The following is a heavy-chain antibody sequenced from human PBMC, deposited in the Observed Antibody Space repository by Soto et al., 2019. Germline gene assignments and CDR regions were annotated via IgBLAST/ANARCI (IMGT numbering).Heavy chain of an antibody. CDR3: AHGHDLGGFDI. CDR2: INWNDDE. D-gene: IGHD3-16*01. V-gene: IGHV2-5*01. CDR1: GFSLNNRTVG. J-gene: IGHJ3*02. Sequence: SGPTLVNPNQPLTLTCTFPGFSLNNRTVGVGWSRQPPGKALEWLALINWNDDERYSPALKHRLPIKKDTCRNHVVITMTNVEPVDSATCYCAHGHDLGGFDIGPQGTTVAASS.